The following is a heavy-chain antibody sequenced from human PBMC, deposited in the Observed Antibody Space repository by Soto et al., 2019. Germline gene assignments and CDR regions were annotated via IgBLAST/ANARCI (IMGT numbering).Heavy chain of an antibody. CDR3: ASFHDFWSGYFSRGPNYGMDV. J-gene: IGHJ6*02. D-gene: IGHD3-3*01. CDR1: GGSFSGYY. CDR2: INHSGST. V-gene: IGHV4-34*01. Sequence: PSETLSLTCAVYGGSFSGYYWSWIRQPPGKRLEWIGEINHSGSTNYNPSLKSRVTISVDTSKNQFSLKLSSVTAADTAVYYCASFHDFWSGYFSRGPNYGMDVWGQGTTVTVS.